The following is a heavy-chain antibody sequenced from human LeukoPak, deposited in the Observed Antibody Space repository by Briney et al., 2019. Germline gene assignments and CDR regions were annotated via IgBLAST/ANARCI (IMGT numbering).Heavy chain of an antibody. CDR3: AKGDCGYPTQQVYFDY. CDR1: GFTFSSYA. J-gene: IGHJ4*02. CDR2: ISGSGGST. V-gene: IGHV3-23*01. D-gene: IGHD2-21*01. Sequence: GGSLRLSCAASGFTFSSYAMSWVRQAPGKGLEWVSAISGSGGSTYYADSVKGRFTISRDNSKNTLYLQMNSLRAEDTAVYYCAKGDCGYPTQQVYFDYWGQGTLVTVSS.